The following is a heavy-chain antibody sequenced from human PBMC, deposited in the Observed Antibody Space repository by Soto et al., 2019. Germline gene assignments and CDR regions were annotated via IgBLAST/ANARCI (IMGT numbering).Heavy chain of an antibody. V-gene: IGHV3-23*01. CDR3: AKAMYCGGDCYSNRYDY. D-gene: IGHD2-21*02. J-gene: IGHJ4*02. CDR1: GFTFSSYA. CDR2: ISGSGGST. Sequence: EVQLLESGGGLVQPGGSLRLSCAASGFTFSSYAMSWVRQAPGKGLEWVSAISGSGGSTYYADSVKGRFTISRDNSKNTLYLKLNSLRAEDTAVYYCAKAMYCGGDCYSNRYDYWGQGTLVTVSS.